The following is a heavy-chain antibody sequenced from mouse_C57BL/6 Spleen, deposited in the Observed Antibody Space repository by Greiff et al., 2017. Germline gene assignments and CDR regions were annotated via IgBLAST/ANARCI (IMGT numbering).Heavy chain of an antibody. CDR3: ARSPNWAFDY. Sequence: VQLKESGPELVKPGASVKISCKASGYSFTGYYMNWVKQSPEKSLEWIGEINPSTGGTTYNQKFKAKATLTVDKSSSTAYMQLKSLTSEDSAVYYCARSPNWAFDYWGQGTTLTVSS. V-gene: IGHV1-42*01. CDR2: INPSTGGT. CDR1: GYSFTGYY. J-gene: IGHJ2*01. D-gene: IGHD4-1*01.